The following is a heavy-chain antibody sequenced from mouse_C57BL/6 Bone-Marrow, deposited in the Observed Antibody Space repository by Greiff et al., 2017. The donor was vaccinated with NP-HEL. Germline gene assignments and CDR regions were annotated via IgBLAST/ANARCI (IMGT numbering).Heavy chain of an antibody. J-gene: IGHJ2*01. CDR3: ARNRPIYYDYVLFDY. D-gene: IGHD2-4*01. CDR2: IYPRSGNT. Sequence: QVQLQQSGAELARPGASVKLSCKASGYTFTSYGISWVKQRTVQGLEWIGEIYPRSGNTYYNEKFKGKATLTADKSSSTAYMELRSLTSEDSAVYFCARNRPIYYDYVLFDYWGQGTTLTVSS. V-gene: IGHV1-81*01. CDR1: GYTFTSYG.